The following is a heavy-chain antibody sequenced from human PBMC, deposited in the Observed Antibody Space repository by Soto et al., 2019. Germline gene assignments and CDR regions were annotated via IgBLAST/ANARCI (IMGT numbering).Heavy chain of an antibody. D-gene: IGHD6-19*01. V-gene: IGHV4-4*02. Sequence: QVQLQESGPGLVKPSGTLSLTCGVSGDSVSSPYYWCWVRQPPGKGLEWIGEVFHTGTTSYNTSLSSRFTISMDKPNNPFSLDLSSVTAADTAVYYCARSAGWYAVHSWGPGTRVIVSS. J-gene: IGHJ4*02. CDR3: ARSAGWYAVHS. CDR2: VFHTGTT. CDR1: GDSVSSPYY.